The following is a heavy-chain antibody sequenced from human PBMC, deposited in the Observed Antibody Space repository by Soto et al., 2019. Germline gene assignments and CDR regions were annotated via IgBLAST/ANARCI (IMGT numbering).Heavy chain of an antibody. CDR2: KNPNRGNT. V-gene: IGHV1-8*01. J-gene: IGHJ4*02. CDR3: AREKGRGKLDY. Sequence: QVQLVQSGAEVKKPGASVKVSCKASGYTFTSYDIDWVRQATGQGLEGMGWKNPNRGNTGDEPKFQGRVTMTRNTSISTAYMELSSLRSEDTAVYYCAREKGRGKLDYWGQGTLVTVSS. CDR1: GYTFTSYD. D-gene: IGHD1-1*01.